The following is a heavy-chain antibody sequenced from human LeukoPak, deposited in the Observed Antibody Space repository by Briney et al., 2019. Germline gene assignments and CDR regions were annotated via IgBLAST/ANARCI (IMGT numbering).Heavy chain of an antibody. CDR3: ARPTSGWYAGGFDY. V-gene: IGHV3-72*01. CDR1: GFTFSDHY. CDR2: TRNKANSYTT. Sequence: PGGSLRLSCAASGFTFSDHYMDWVRQAPGKGLEWVGRTRNKANSYTTEYAASVMGRFTISRDDSKNSLYLQMNSLRAEDTALYYCARPTSGWYAGGFDYWGQGILVTVSS. D-gene: IGHD6-19*01. J-gene: IGHJ4*02.